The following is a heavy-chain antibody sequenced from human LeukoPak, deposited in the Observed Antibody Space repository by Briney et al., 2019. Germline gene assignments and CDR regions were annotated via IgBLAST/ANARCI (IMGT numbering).Heavy chain of an antibody. CDR3: ARETPSREYSGSYDLDY. J-gene: IGHJ4*02. V-gene: IGHV4-61*02. CDR1: GGSISSGSYY. Sequence: TSETLSLTCTVSGGSISSGSYYWSWIRQPAGKGLEWIGRIYTSGSTNYNPSLKSRVTISVDTSKNQFSLKLSSVTAADTAVYYCARETPSREYSGSYDLDYWGQGTLVTVSS. D-gene: IGHD1-26*01. CDR2: IYTSGST.